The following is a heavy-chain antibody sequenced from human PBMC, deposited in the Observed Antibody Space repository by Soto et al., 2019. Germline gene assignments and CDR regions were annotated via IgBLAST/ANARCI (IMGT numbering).Heavy chain of an antibody. CDR1: DGTFSGYY. CDR3: ARCLPRYSHGYWGSYFDC. Sequence: QVQLQQWGAGLLKPSETLSLTCAVSDGTFSGYYCIWIRQPPGKGQEWLGEINHSGSTNYNPSLKNRVNRSVDTSKNQFSLKLSSVTAADMAVYYCARCLPRYSHGYWGSYFDCWGQGTLVTVSS. J-gene: IGHJ4*02. D-gene: IGHD5-18*01. V-gene: IGHV4-34*01. CDR2: INHSGST.